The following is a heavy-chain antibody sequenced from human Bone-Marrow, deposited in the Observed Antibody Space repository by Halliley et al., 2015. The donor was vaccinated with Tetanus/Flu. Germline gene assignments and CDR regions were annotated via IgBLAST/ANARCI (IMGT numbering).Heavy chain of an antibody. Sequence: QLVQSGAEVRKPGSSVKVSCKASGGTFSNYGISWVRQDPGQGLEWMGGCMPIFGAAAYAQKFQGRATITADESTGTSYIELRNWKSEDTSVFYVARLQSPASLFVFQACWGHGTLVTVSS. D-gene: IGHD4-4*01. CDR3: ARLQSPASLFVFQAC. J-gene: IGHJ4*01. V-gene: IGHV1-69*01. CDR2: CMPIFGAA. CDR1: GGTFSNYG.